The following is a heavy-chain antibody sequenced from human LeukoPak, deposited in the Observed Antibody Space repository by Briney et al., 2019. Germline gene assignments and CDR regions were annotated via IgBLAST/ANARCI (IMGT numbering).Heavy chain of an antibody. J-gene: IGHJ6*02. D-gene: IGHD6-19*01. CDR1: GFTFSSYG. V-gene: IGHV3-30*18. CDR3: AKAPTSNQWLVYDYYYGMDV. CDR2: ISYDGSNK. Sequence: GRSLRLSCAASGFTFSSYGMHWVRQAPGKGLEWVAAISYDGSNKYYADSVKGRFTISRDNSKNTLYLQMNSLRAEDTAVYYCAKAPTSNQWLVYDYYYGMDVWGQGTTVTVSS.